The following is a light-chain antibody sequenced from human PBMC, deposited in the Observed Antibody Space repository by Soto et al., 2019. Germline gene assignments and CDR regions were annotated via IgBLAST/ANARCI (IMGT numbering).Light chain of an antibody. CDR3: RSYTTSNTRQIV. CDR1: SSDVGGYNY. J-gene: IGLJ1*01. V-gene: IGLV2-14*03. CDR2: DVS. Sequence: QSALTQPASVSGSPGHSITISCTGTSSDVGGYNYVSWYQHHPGKAPKLIIYDVSNRPSGVSNRFSGSKSGNTASLTISGLQPEDEADYYCRSYTTSNTRQIVFGTGTKLTVL.